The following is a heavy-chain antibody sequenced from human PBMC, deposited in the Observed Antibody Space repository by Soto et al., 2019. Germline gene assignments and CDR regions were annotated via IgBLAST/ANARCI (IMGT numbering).Heavy chain of an antibody. J-gene: IGHJ4*02. CDR3: AASNYYDSSGYHFGY. CDR1: GFTVSSNY. Sequence: PGGSLRLSCAASGFTVSSNYMSWVRQAPGKGLEWVSVIYSGGSTYYADSVKGRFTISRHNSKNTLYLQMNSLRAEDTAVYYCAASNYYDSSGYHFGYWGQGTLVTVSS. D-gene: IGHD3-22*01. CDR2: IYSGGST. V-gene: IGHV3-53*04.